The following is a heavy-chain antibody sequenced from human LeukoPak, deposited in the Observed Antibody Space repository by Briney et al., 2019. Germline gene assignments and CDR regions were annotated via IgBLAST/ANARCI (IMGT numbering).Heavy chain of an antibody. CDR3: AKGRFLEWLLFDY. CDR1: GFTLSSYA. Sequence: GGSLRLSCAASGFTLSSYAMSWVRQAPGEGLEWVSAISGSGGSTYYADSVKGRFTISRDNSKNTLYLQMNSLRAEDTAVYYCAKGRFLEWLLFDYWGQGTLVTVSS. J-gene: IGHJ4*02. D-gene: IGHD3-3*01. V-gene: IGHV3-23*01. CDR2: ISGSGGST.